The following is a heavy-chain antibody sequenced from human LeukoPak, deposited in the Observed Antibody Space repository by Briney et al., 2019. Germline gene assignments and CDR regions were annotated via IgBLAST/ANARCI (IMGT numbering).Heavy chain of an antibody. J-gene: IGHJ4*02. V-gene: IGHV3-74*01. CDR1: GFIFSSYW. CDR3: ANHLACGSTSCPPFDD. CDR2: INPDGGNT. Sequence: PGGSLRLSCAASGFIFSSYWMHWVRQAPGEGPVWVSRINPDGGNTTYADSVKGRFTISRDNGKNTLYLQMNSLRAEDTAVYYCANHLACGSTSCPPFDDWGQGTLVTVSS. D-gene: IGHD2-2*01.